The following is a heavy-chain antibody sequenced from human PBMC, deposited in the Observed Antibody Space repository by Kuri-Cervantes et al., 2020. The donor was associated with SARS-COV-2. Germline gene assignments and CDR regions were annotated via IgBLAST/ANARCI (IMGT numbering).Heavy chain of an antibody. J-gene: IGHJ6*02. CDR2: INPNSGGT. CDR3: ARGEGGSGSYGMDV. Sequence: ASVKVSCKASGYTFTGYYMHWVRQAPGQGLEWMGWINPNSGGTNYAQKFQGRVTMTRDTSISTAYMELSRLRSDDTAVCYCARGEGGSGSYGMDVWGQGTTVTISS. CDR1: GYTFTGYY. V-gene: IGHV1-2*02. D-gene: IGHD3-16*01.